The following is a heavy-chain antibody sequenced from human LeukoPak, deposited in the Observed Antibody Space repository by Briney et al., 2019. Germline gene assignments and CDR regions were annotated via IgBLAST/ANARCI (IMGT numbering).Heavy chain of an antibody. Sequence: SETLSLTCTVSGGSISSSSYYWDWIRQPPGKGLEWIGSMYYSGSTYYNPSLKSRFTISVDTSKNQFSLKLSSVTAADTAVYYCARRYYYDSSGYSNWFDPWGQGTLVTVSS. CDR2: MYYSGST. D-gene: IGHD3-22*01. J-gene: IGHJ5*02. CDR1: GGSISSSSYY. CDR3: ARRYYYDSSGYSNWFDP. V-gene: IGHV4-39*01.